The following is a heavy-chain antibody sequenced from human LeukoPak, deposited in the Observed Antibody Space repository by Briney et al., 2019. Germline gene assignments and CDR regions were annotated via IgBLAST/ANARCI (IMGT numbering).Heavy chain of an antibody. CDR3: ARDRYCSGGSCYSALNIY. Sequence: GGSLRLSCAASGFTFSDYYMSWIRQAPGKGLEWVSYISSSGSTIYYADSVKGRFTISRDNAKNSLYLQMNSLRAEDTAVYCCARDRYCSGGSCYSALNIYWGQGTLVTVSS. J-gene: IGHJ4*02. D-gene: IGHD2-15*01. CDR2: ISSSGSTI. V-gene: IGHV3-11*01. CDR1: GFTFSDYY.